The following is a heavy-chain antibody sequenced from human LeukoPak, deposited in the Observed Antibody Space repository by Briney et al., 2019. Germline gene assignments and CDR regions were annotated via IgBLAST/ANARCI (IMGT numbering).Heavy chain of an antibody. Sequence: PSETLSLTCTVSGGSISSSNYYWGWIRQPPGKGLEWIGSIYYSGSTYYNPSLKSRVTISVDTSKNQFSLKLSSVTAADTAVYYCARAWGYYDSSGYPNWFDPWGQGTLVTVSS. CDR1: GGSISSSNYY. V-gene: IGHV4-39*07. CDR2: IYYSGST. J-gene: IGHJ5*02. CDR3: ARAWGYYDSSGYPNWFDP. D-gene: IGHD3-22*01.